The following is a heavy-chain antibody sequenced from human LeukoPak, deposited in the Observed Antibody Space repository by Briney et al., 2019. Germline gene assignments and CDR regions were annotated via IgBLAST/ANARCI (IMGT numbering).Heavy chain of an antibody. D-gene: IGHD6-25*01. J-gene: IGHJ4*02. CDR2: IYYSGST. CDR3: ARGYSSAFDY. Sequence: SETLSLTCTVSGGSINSSSYYWGWIRQPPGKGLEWIGSIYYSGSTYYNPSLKSRVTISVDTSKNQFSLKLSSVTAADTAVYYCARGYSSAFDYWGQGTLVTVSS. CDR1: GGSINSSSYY. V-gene: IGHV4-39*01.